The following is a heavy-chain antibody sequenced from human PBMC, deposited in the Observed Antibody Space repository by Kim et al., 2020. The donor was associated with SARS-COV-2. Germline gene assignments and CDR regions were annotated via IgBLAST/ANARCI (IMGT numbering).Heavy chain of an antibody. D-gene: IGHD5-18*01. J-gene: IGHJ4*02. V-gene: IGHV4-61*02. CDR1: GGSISSGSYY. CDR3: ARDLGGYGYDY. Sequence: SETLSLTCTVSGGSISSGSYYWSWIRQPAGKGLEWIGRIYTSGSTNYNPSLKSRVTISVDTSKNQFSLKLSSVTAADTAVYYCARDLGGYGYDYWGQGTLVTVSS. CDR2: IYTSGST.